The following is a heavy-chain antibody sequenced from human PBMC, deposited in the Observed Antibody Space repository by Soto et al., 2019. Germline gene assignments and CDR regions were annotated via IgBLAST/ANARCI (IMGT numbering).Heavy chain of an antibody. CDR3: ARGYDFWSGYYYPYGMDV. D-gene: IGHD3-3*01. Sequence: GGSLRLSCAASGFTFSSYAMHWVRQAPGKEQEWVAVISYDGSNKNHADTVKGRFTISRDNSKNTLYLQMNSLRAEDTAVYYCARGYDFWSGYYYPYGMDVWGQGTTVTVSS. J-gene: IGHJ6*02. V-gene: IGHV3-30-3*01. CDR2: ISYDGSNK. CDR1: GFTFSSYA.